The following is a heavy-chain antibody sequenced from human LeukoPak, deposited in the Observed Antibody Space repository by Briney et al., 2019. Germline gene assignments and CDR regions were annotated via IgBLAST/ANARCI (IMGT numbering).Heavy chain of an antibody. CDR2: IVVGRGNT. J-gene: IGHJ3*02. Sequence: SVKVSCKASGFTFTSSAVQWVRQARGQRLEWIGWIVVGRGNTNYAQKFQERVTITRDMSTSTAYMELSSLRSEDTAVYYCAALGLGYCSGGSCYRDAFDIWGQGTMVTVSS. CDR3: AALGLGYCSGGSCYRDAFDI. CDR1: GFTFTSSA. D-gene: IGHD2-15*01. V-gene: IGHV1-58*01.